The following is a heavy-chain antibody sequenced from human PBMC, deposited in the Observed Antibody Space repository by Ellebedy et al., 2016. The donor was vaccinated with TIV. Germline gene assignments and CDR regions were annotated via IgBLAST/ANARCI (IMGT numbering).Heavy chain of an antibody. D-gene: IGHD3-10*01. V-gene: IGHV3-23*01. CDR1: GFTFSSYA. Sequence: GESLKISCVASGFTFSSYAMSWVRQAPGKGLEWVSSLSGSGSSTYYADSVKGRFTISRDNSKNTLYLQMNSLRAEDTALYYCAKRVTMVREVITYYHYAMDVWGQGTTVTVSS. CDR3: AKRVTMVREVITYYHYAMDV. J-gene: IGHJ6*02. CDR2: LSGSGSST.